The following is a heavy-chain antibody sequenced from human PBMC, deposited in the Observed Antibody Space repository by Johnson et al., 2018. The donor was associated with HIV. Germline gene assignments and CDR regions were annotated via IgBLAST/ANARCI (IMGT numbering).Heavy chain of an antibody. V-gene: IGHV3-30*04. D-gene: IGHD4-23*01. CDR1: GFSFSSYA. CDR3: ASGEDYGGNVRGLLGLRWAM. CDR2: ISYDGSKK. Sequence: QVQLVESGGGVVQPGRSLRLSCAASGFSFSSYAMHWVRQAPGKGLEWVAVISYDGSKKYYADSVKGRFTISRDNSKNTLYLQMHSLRADDTAVYYCASGEDYGGNVRGLLGLRWAMWG. J-gene: IGHJ1*01.